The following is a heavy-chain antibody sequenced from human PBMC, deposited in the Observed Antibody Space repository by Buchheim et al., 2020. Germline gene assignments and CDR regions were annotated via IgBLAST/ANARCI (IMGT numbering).Heavy chain of an antibody. V-gene: IGHV3-23*01. Sequence: EVQLLESGGDLVQPGGSLRLSCAASGFTSSAFAMSWVRQAPGKGLEWVSFISGSGETTYYADSVMDRFTISRDNSKNILYLQMDSLRADDTATYYCAKAPIRGADFWGQGTL. D-gene: IGHD3-10*01. J-gene: IGHJ5*01. CDR1: GFTSSAFA. CDR3: AKAPIRGADF. CDR2: ISGSGETT.